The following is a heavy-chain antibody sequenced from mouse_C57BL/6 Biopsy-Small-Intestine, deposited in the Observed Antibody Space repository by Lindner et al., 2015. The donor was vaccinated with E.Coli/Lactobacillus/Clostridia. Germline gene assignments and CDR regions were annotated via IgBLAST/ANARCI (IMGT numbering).Heavy chain of an antibody. CDR3: ARFPYYSDPYAMDY. CDR1: GYTISGSW. Sequence: VQLQESGAEVMKPGASVKLSWKATGYTISGSWIEWVKERPGHGLEWIGEILPGSGSTNYNEKFKDKATFTADASSNTAYMQLSSLTTEDSAIYYCARFPYYSDPYAMDYWGQGTSVTVSS. D-gene: IGHD2-12*01. V-gene: IGHV1-9*01. CDR2: ILPGSGST. J-gene: IGHJ4*01.